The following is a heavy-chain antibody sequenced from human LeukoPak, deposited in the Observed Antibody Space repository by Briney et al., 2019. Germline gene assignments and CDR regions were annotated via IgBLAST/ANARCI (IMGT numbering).Heavy chain of an antibody. D-gene: IGHD5-18*01. V-gene: IGHV3-48*01. CDR3: ARSGQPWSFDY. Sequence: PGGSLRLSCAASGFTFSTYAMQWVRQAPGKGLEWVSYIGSSGSPTHYADSVKGRFTISRDNAKNSLYLQMNSLGAEDTAVYYCARSGQPWSFDYWGQGTLVTVSS. CDR2: IGSSGSPT. CDR1: GFTFSTYA. J-gene: IGHJ4*02.